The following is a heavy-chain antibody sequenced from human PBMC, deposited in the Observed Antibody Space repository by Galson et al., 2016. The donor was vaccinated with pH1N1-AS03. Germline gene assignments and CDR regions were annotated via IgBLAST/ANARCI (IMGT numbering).Heavy chain of an antibody. V-gene: IGHV1-8*01. Sequence: SVKVSCKAVGYSFSNYDINWVRQAPGQGLQWMGWMNPWSGNTDSAQEFQRSANSTKNTSTRTAHLEMRSLRSEDTAVYYWGTGTDPRIAGANSGSAWLDPWGQGSLVIVSS. J-gene: IGHJ5*02. D-gene: IGHD6-19*01. CDR3: GTGTDPRIAGANSGSAWLDP. CDR1: GYSFSNYD. CDR2: MNPWSGNT.